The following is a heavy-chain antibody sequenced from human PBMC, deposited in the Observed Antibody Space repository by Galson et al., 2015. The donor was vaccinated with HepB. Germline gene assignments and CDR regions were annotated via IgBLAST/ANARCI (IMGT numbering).Heavy chain of an antibody. V-gene: IGHV1-69*04. CDR3: ASGGNYGGNSHYYYGMDV. CDR2: IIPILGIA. D-gene: IGHD4-23*01. J-gene: IGHJ6*02. Sequence: SVKVSCKASGGTFSSYAISWVRQAPGQGLEWMGRIIPILGIANYAQKFQGRVTITADKSTSTAYMELSSLISEDTAVYYCASGGNYGGNSHYYYGMDVWGQGTTVTVSS. CDR1: GGTFSSYA.